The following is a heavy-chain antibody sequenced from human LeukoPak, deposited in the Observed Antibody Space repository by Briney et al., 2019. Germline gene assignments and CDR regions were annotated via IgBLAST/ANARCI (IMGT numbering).Heavy chain of an antibody. V-gene: IGHV3-21*01. CDR3: ARAASLGGDYGMDV. D-gene: IGHD2-21*01. CDR1: GFTFSSYS. Sequence: ARSLTLFCAASGFTFSSYSMNWVRQAPGKGLEWVSSISSSSSYIYYADSVKGRFTISRDNAKNSLYLQMNSLRAEDTAVYYCARAASLGGDYGMDVWRQGTTVSVSS. J-gene: IGHJ6*02. CDR2: ISSSSSYI.